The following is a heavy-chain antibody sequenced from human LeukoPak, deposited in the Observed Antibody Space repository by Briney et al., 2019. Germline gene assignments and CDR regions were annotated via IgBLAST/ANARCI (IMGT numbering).Heavy chain of an antibody. CDR2: ISGSGGDT. D-gene: IGHD2-15*01. Sequence: GRSLRLSCAASGFTFSNYAMSWVGQAPGKGLEWVSAISGSGGDTFYTDSVKGRFTISRDNSKNTLHLQMNSLRAEDTAVYYCAKAPPPFCSGGSCFDAFDIWGQGTMVTVSS. CDR3: AKAPPPFCSGGSCFDAFDI. V-gene: IGHV3-23*01. J-gene: IGHJ3*02. CDR1: GFTFSNYA.